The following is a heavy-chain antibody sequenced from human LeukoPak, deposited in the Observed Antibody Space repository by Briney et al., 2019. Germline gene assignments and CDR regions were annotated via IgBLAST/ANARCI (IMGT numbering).Heavy chain of an antibody. CDR2: IIPIFGTA. CDR3: ARDQSSYRRYSSGWDWLNWFDP. D-gene: IGHD6-19*01. J-gene: IGHJ5*02. Sequence: SVKVSCKASGGTFSSYAISWVRQAPGQGLEWMGGIIPIFGTANYAQKFQGRVTITTDESTSTAYMELSNLRSEDTAVYYCARDQSSYRRYSSGWDWLNWFDPWGQGTLVTVSS. V-gene: IGHV1-69*05. CDR1: GGTFSSYA.